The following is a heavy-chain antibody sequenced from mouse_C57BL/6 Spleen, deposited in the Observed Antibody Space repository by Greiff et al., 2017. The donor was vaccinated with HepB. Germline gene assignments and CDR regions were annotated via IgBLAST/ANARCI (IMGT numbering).Heavy chain of an antibody. CDR3: AHITTVVATDFDY. J-gene: IGHJ2*01. CDR1: GYPFTSYW. D-gene: IGHD1-1*01. CDR2: LDPSDSYT. V-gene: IGHV1-50*01. Sequence: QVQLQQPGAELVKPGASVKLSCKASGYPFTSYWMQWVKQRPGQGLEWIGALDPSDSYTTYNQKFKGKATLTVDTSSSTSDMQLSSLTSEDSAVYYCAHITTVVATDFDYWGQGTTLTVSS.